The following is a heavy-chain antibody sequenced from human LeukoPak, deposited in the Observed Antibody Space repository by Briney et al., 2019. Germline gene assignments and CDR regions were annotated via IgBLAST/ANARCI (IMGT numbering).Heavy chain of an antibody. V-gene: IGHV3-30-3*01. CDR1: GFTFSSYA. CDR2: ISYDGSNK. CDR3: ATCKRLGRFDY. J-gene: IGHJ4*02. Sequence: GGSLRLSCAASGFTFSSYAMHWVRQAPGKGLEWVAVISYDGSNKYYADSVKGRFTISRDNSKNTLYLQMNSLRAEDTAVYYCATCKRLGRFDYWGQGTLVTVSS.